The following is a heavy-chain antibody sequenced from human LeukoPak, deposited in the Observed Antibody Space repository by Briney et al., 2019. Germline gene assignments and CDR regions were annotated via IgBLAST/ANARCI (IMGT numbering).Heavy chain of an antibody. CDR3: AKGFLRVVPAAAFDY. J-gene: IGHJ4*02. Sequence: PGGSLRLSCAASGFTFSSYAMSWVRQAPGKGLEWVSAISGGGGSTYYADSVKGRFTISRDNSKNTLYLQMNSLRAEDTAVYYCAKGFLRVVPAAAFDYWGQGTLVTVSS. V-gene: IGHV3-23*01. CDR2: ISGGGGST. D-gene: IGHD2-2*01. CDR1: GFTFSSYA.